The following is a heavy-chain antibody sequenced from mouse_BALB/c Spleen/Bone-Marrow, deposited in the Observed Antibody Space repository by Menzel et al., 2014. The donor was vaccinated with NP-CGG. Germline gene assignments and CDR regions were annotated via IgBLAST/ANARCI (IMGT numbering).Heavy chain of an antibody. J-gene: IGHJ3*01. CDR3: AREGLLLYRGFAY. V-gene: IGHV2-9*02. CDR2: IWAGGST. CDR1: GFSLTSYG. Sequence: VMLVESGPGLVSPSQSLSITCTVSGFSLTSYGLHWVRQPPGKGLEWLGVIWAGGSTNYNSALMSRLSISKDNSKSQVFLKMNSLETDDTAMYYCAREGLLLYRGFAYWGQGTLVTVSA. D-gene: IGHD2-10*01.